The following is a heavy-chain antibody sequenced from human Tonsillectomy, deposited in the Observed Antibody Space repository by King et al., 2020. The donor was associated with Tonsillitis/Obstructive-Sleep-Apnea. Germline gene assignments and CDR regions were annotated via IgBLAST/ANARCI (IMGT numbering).Heavy chain of an antibody. J-gene: IGHJ4*02. Sequence: DGQLVQSGGGLVQPGGSLRLSCAASGFTFSSYAMSWVRQAPGKGLEWVSAMSGSGGSTSYADSVKGRFTISKDNSKNTLYLQMNSLRAEDTAVYYCAKDLPGSYGDYAHLRHWGQGTLVTVSS. CDR1: GFTFSSYA. D-gene: IGHD4-17*01. V-gene: IGHV3-23*04. CDR2: MSGSGGST. CDR3: AKDLPGSYGDYAHLRH.